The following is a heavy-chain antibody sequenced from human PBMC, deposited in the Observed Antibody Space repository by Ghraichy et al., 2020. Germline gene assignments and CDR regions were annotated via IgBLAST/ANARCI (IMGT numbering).Heavy chain of an antibody. Sequence: SETLSLTCAVSGGSISSYYWSWIRQPPGKGLEWIGYIYYSGSTNYNPSLKSRVTISVDTSKNQFSLKLSSVTAADTAVYYCARVSGQFGYRCNYGMDVWGQRTTVTVSS. D-gene: IGHD6-13*01. CDR2: IYYSGST. CDR3: ARVSGQFGYRCNYGMDV. CDR1: GGSISSYY. V-gene: IGHV4-59*01. J-gene: IGHJ6*02.